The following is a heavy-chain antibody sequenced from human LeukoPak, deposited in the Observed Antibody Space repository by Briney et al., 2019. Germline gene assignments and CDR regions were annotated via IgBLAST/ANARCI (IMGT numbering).Heavy chain of an antibody. CDR3: AVSYYGSGSYYFDY. CDR2: INPNSGGT. J-gene: IGHJ4*02. V-gene: IGHV1-2*06. CDR1: GYTFTGYY. Sequence: ASVKVSCEASGYTFTGYYMHWVRQAPGQGLEWMGRINPNSGGTNYAQKFQGRVTMTRDTSISTAYMELSRLRSDDTAVYYCAVSYYGSGSYYFDYWGQGTLVTVSS. D-gene: IGHD3-10*01.